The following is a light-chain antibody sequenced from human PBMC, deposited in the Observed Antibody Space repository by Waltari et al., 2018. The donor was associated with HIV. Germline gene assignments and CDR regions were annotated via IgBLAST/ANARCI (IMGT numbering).Light chain of an antibody. CDR2: GAS. V-gene: IGKV3-15*01. Sequence: VMTQSPATVSVSPGGRATLSCRASQSVGSYLAWYQQKPGQAPRLLIYGASTRATGIPTRISGSGSGTEFTLTSSSLKSEDFAVYYCHQYNKWPRGTFGGGTKVEV. CDR1: QSVGSY. J-gene: IGKJ4*01. CDR3: HQYNKWPRGT.